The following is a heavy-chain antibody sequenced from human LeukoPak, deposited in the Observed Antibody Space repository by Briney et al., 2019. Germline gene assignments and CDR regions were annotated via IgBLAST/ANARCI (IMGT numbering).Heavy chain of an antibody. V-gene: IGHV4-61*02. D-gene: IGHD5-18*01. CDR3: ARRVGYSYGYHYMDV. J-gene: IGHJ6*03. CDR2: ISSSGST. Sequence: SETLSLTCTVSGDSISSGDYYWSWIRQPAGKGLEWIGRISSSGSTNYNPSLKSRVTISLDTSRNQFSLKLSSVTAADTAVYYCARRVGYSYGYHYMDVWGKGTTVTISS. CDR1: GDSISSGDYY.